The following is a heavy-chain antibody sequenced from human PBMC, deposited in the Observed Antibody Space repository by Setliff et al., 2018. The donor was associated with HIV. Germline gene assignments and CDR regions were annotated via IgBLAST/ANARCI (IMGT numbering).Heavy chain of an antibody. V-gene: IGHV5-51*01. CDR2: IHPDDSDT. CDR3: ARRASKASLDY. J-gene: IGHJ4*02. CDR1: GYTFTTNW. Sequence: GESLKISCKGSGYTFTTNWIGWVRQMPGKGLEWMGIIHPDDSDTRYSPSVQGQVTISADKSINTAYLQWSSLQASDTAMYYCARRASKASLDYWGQGTLVTVSS.